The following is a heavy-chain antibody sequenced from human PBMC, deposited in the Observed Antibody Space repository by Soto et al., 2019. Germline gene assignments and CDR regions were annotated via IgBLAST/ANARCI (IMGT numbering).Heavy chain of an antibody. D-gene: IGHD2-2*01. CDR3: ARTRGIPAAIFFDY. J-gene: IGHJ4*02. Sequence: GGSLRLSCAASGFTFSDYYMSWIRQAPGKGLEWVSYISSSSSYTNYADSVKGRFTISRDNAKNSLYLQMNSLRAEDTAVYYCARTRGIPAAIFFDYWGQRTLVTVSS. CDR1: GFTFSDYY. V-gene: IGHV3-11*06. CDR2: ISSSSSYT.